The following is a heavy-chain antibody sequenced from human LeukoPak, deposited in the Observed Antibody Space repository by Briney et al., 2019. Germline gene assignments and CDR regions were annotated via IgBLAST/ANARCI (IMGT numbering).Heavy chain of an antibody. CDR2: INPSGGST. Sequence: ASVKVSCKASGYTFTSYYMHWVRQAPGQGHDWMGIINPSGGSTSYAQKFQGRVTMTRDTSTSTVYMELSSLRSEDTAVYYCARVRGSSWPAYYWGQGTLVTVSS. D-gene: IGHD6-13*01. CDR3: ARVRGSSWPAYY. J-gene: IGHJ4*02. V-gene: IGHV1-46*01. CDR1: GYTFTSYY.